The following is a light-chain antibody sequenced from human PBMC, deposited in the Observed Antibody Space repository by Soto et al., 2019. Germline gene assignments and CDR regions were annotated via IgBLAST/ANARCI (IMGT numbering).Light chain of an antibody. CDR2: EDT. V-gene: IGLV2-23*01. CDR1: SSDVGSYNL. CDR3: CSYVVRSSWV. J-gene: IGLJ3*02. Sequence: QSALTQPASVSGSPGQSITISCTGSSSDVGSYNLVSWYQQHPGKAPKFLIYEDTKRPSGVSNRFSGSKSGNTASLTISGLQAEDEADYYCCSYVVRSSWVFGGGTKLTVL.